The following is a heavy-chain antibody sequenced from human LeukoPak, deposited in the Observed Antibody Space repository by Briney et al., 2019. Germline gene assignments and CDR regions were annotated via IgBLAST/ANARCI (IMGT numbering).Heavy chain of an antibody. CDR1: GYTFTGYY. CDR3: ARVGGSYYLYWFDP. CDR2: INPNSGGT. V-gene: IGHV1-2*02. Sequence: ASVKVSCTASGYTFTGYYMHWVRQAPGQGLEWMGWINPNSGGTNYAQKFQGRVTMTRDTSISTAYMELSRLRSDDTAVYYCARVGGSYYLYWFDPWGQGTLVTVSS. J-gene: IGHJ5*02. D-gene: IGHD1-26*01.